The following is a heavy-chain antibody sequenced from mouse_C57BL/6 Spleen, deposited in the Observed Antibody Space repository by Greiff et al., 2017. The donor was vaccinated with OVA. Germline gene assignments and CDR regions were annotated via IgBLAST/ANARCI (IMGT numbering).Heavy chain of an antibody. CDR2: IRNKANGYTT. D-gene: IGHD2-1*01. CDR1: GFTFTDYY. Sequence: DVKLVESGGGLVQPGGSLSLSCAASGFTFTDYYMSWVRQPPGKALEWLGFIRNKANGYTTEYSASVKGRFTISRDNSQSILYLQMNALRAEDSATYYCARSPYGNYWYFDVWGTGTTVTVSS. J-gene: IGHJ1*03. V-gene: IGHV7-3*01. CDR3: ARSPYGNYWYFDV.